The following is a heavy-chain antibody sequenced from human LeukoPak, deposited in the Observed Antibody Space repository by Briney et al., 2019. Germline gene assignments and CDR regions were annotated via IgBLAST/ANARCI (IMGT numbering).Heavy chain of an antibody. D-gene: IGHD3-10*01. CDR3: ARASSGSGYYYYGMDV. V-gene: IGHV4-30-4*01. CDR2: IYYSGST. CDR1: GGSISSGDYY. J-gene: IGHJ6*04. Sequence: SQTLSFTCTVSGGSISSGDYYWSWIRQPPGKGLEWIGYIYYSGSTYYNPSLKSRVTISVDTSKNQFSLKLSSVTAADTAVYYCARASSGSGYYYYGMDVWGKGTTVTVSS.